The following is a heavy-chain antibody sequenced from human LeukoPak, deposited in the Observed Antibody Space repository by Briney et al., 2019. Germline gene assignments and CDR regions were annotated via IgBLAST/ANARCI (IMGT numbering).Heavy chain of an antibody. CDR3: AGGGSYSYYFDY. J-gene: IGHJ4*02. Sequence: SETPSLTCTVSGGSISSYYWSWIRQPPGKGLEWIGYIYYSGSTNYNPSLKSRVTISVDTSKNQFSLKLSSVTAADTAVYFCAGGGSYSYYFDYWGQGTLVTVSS. V-gene: IGHV4-59*08. CDR1: GGSISSYY. CDR2: IYYSGST. D-gene: IGHD1-26*01.